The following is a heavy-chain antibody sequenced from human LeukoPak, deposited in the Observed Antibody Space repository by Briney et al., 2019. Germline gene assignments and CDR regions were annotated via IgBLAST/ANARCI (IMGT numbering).Heavy chain of an antibody. J-gene: IGHJ4*02. D-gene: IGHD3-10*01. Sequence: GGSLRLSCAASGFTFSNYGMHWVRQAPGKGLEWVALISYDGSNKYYADSVKGRFTISRDNSKNTLYLQMISLRAEDTAVYYCASYGPVSYFAYWGQGTLVTVSS. CDR1: GFTFSNYG. V-gene: IGHV3-30*03. CDR2: ISYDGSNK. CDR3: ASYGPVSYFAY.